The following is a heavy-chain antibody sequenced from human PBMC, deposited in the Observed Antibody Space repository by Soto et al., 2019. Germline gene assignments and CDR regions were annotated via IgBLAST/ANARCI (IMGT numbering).Heavy chain of an antibody. CDR3: ARRDRSGYSYWLDT. CDR1: GGSISDGYY. CDR2: ISYSGST. Sequence: QVQLQESGPGLVKPSQTLSLTCTVSGGSISDGYYWSWIRQHPGKGLEWIGSISYSGSTSYNPSLKSRLTISLDRSKSQFSLNLSSVTAADTAVYYFARRDRSGYSYWLDTCGQGTLVTVSS. J-gene: IGHJ5*02. D-gene: IGHD3-22*01. V-gene: IGHV4-31*03.